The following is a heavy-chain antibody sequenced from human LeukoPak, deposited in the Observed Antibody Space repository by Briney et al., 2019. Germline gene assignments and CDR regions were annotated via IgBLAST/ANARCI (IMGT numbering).Heavy chain of an antibody. J-gene: IGHJ3*02. CDR3: ARGNRPYGEHEAFDI. Sequence: SETLSLTCAVYDESFSGYYYSWIRQPPRKGLEWIGEIDHSGSTNYNPSLQSRVTISVDTSKNQFSLKVSSVSAADTAVYYCARGNRPYGEHEAFDIWGHGTRVTVSP. V-gene: IGHV4-34*01. D-gene: IGHD3-10*01. CDR2: IDHSGST. CDR1: DESFSGYY.